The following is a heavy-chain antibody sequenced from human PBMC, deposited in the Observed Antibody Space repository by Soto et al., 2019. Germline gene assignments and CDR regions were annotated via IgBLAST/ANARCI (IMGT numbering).Heavy chain of an antibody. V-gene: IGHV4-34*01. Sequence: PSETLSLTCAVYGGSFSGYYWSWIRQPPGKGLEWIGEINHSGSTNYNPSLKSRVTISVDTSKNQFSLKLSSVTAADTAVYYCARVGVVRGFAYYGMDVWGQGTTVT. J-gene: IGHJ6*02. D-gene: IGHD3-10*01. CDR1: GGSFSGYY. CDR3: ARVGVVRGFAYYGMDV. CDR2: INHSGST.